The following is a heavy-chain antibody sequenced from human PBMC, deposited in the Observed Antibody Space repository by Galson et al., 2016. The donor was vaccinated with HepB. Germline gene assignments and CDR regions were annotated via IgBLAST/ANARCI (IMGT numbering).Heavy chain of an antibody. CDR1: TYSFNSYW. CDR3: ARYYDFQSAFDM. D-gene: IGHD3-22*01. V-gene: IGHV5-51*01. Sequence: QSGAEVKKPGESLKISCKGTTYSFNSYWLGWMRQMPGKGVEWMGTIYPGDAYVKYSPSFQGRVTISVDTSISTAYLHWSSLQASDTAIYYCARYYDFQSAFDMWGQGTRVTVSS. CDR2: IYPGDAYV. J-gene: IGHJ3*02.